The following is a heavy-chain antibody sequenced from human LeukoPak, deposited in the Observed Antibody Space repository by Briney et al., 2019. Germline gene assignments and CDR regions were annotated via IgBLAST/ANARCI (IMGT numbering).Heavy chain of an antibody. CDR3: ARQVRCSSPSCLDY. Sequence: GESLKISCKGSGYSFTSYWIGWVRQMPGKGLEWMGIIYPGDSDTRYSPSFQGQVTISADKSISTAYLQWSSLEASDTSMYYCARQVRCSSPSCLDYWGQGTLVTVSS. J-gene: IGHJ4*02. CDR1: GYSFTSYW. V-gene: IGHV5-51*01. D-gene: IGHD2-2*01. CDR2: IYPGDSDT.